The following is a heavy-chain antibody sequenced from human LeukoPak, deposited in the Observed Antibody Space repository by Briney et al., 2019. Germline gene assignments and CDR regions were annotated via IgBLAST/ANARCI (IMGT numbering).Heavy chain of an antibody. CDR3: ARDTLGMATIQFDY. J-gene: IGHJ4*02. D-gene: IGHD5-24*01. V-gene: IGHV3-30-3*01. CDR1: GFTFSSYA. CDR2: ISYDGSNK. Sequence: GGSLRLSCAASGFTFSSYAMHWVRQAPGKGLEWVAVISYDGSNKYYADSVKGRFTISRDNSKNTLYLQMNSLRAEDTAVYYCARDTLGMATIQFDYWGQGTLVTVSS.